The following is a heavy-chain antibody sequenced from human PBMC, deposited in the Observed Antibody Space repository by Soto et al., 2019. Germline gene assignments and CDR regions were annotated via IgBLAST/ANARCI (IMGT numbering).Heavy chain of an antibody. Sequence: SETLSLTCTVSGDSISRSSFYWGWIRQSPGKGLECIGIVYFTGSTNYNPSLKSRVTMSVDRSRNQFSLQLTSLTAADTAVYYWARHVRGGIYFDFWGRGNLVT. CDR3: ARHVRGGIYFDF. D-gene: IGHD2-15*01. V-gene: IGHV4-39*01. J-gene: IGHJ4*02. CDR1: GDSISRSSFY. CDR2: VYFTGST.